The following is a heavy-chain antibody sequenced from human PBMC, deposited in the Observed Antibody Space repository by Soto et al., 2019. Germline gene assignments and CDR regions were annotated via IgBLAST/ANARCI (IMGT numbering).Heavy chain of an antibody. Sequence: PSETLSLTCTFSGGSISSGGYYWSWIRQHQGKGLEWIGYIYYSGSTYYNPSLKIRVTISVDTSKNQFSLKLSSVTAADTAVYYCARGRAAACIFGSEVTNYYYGMDVWGQGTTVTVSS. CDR2: IYYSGST. V-gene: IGHV4-31*03. CDR1: GGSISSGGYY. CDR3: ARGRAAACIFGSEVTNYYYGMDV. J-gene: IGHJ6*02. D-gene: IGHD6-13*01.